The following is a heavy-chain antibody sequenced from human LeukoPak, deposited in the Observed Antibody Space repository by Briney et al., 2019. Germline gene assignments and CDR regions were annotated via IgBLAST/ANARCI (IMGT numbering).Heavy chain of an antibody. J-gene: IGHJ3*01. CDR1: GGRMSGDSLTDSNYY. D-gene: IGHD3-10*01. CDR2: VYFSGYT. CDR3: ARHKSVSYDAFDL. Sequence: SETLSLTCTVSGGRMSGDSLTDSNYYWVWIRQPPGKGLEWIWSVYFSGYTYYTPSLESRVTISAETSKNLFSLRLSSVTAADTVVYYCARHKSVSYDAFDLWGRGTMVTVSS. V-gene: IGHV4-39*01.